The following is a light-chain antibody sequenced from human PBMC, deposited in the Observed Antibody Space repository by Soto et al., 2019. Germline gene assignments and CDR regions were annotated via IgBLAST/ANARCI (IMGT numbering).Light chain of an antibody. CDR1: QSVSSN. J-gene: IGKJ1*01. Sequence: EIVMTQSPATLSLSPGERATLSCRASQSVSSNLAWYQQKPGQAPRLLIYGVTTRATGIPARFSGSGSGTEFTLTIGSLQSEDFAVYYCQQYNNWLRTFGQGTKVDIK. V-gene: IGKV3-15*01. CDR3: QQYNNWLRT. CDR2: GVT.